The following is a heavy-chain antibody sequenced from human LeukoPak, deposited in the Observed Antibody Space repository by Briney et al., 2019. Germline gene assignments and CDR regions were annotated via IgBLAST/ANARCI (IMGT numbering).Heavy chain of an antibody. Sequence: PSETLSLTCTVSGGSISNYYWSWIRQPAGKGLEWIGRIYTSGITNYNPSLKSRLTMSIDTSKNQFSLKLSSVTAADTAVYYCARTAYCGGDCHSFDFWGQGTLVTVSS. J-gene: IGHJ4*02. CDR1: GGSISNYY. CDR3: ARTAYCGGDCHSFDF. V-gene: IGHV4-4*07. CDR2: IYTSGIT. D-gene: IGHD2-21*02.